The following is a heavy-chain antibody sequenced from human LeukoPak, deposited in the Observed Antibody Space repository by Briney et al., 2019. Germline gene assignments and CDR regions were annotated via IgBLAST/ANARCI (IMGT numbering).Heavy chain of an antibody. CDR3: AKDYYESSGYFEY. V-gene: IGHV3-33*06. CDR2: IWFDGSNK. Sequence: GRALRLSCAASGVTFSSYGMHWGRQAPGKGLEWVALIWFDGSNKYYADSVKGRFTISRDNSKNTLYLQMNSLSAEDTAVYYCAKDYYESSGYFEYWGQGTLVTVSS. CDR1: GVTFSSYG. D-gene: IGHD3-22*01. J-gene: IGHJ4*02.